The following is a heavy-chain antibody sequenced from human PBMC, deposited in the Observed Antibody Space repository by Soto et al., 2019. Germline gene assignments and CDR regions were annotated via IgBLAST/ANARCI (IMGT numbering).Heavy chain of an antibody. V-gene: IGHV3-53*01. CDR1: GLTVTTNY. Sequence: EVQLVESGGGLIQPGGSLRLSCAASGLTVTTNYMSWVRQAPGKGLEWVSDIYSGGSTFYADSVKGRFTISRDNSKNILYLQMNRLRAEDSDVYYCARMGQYSFDNWGQGTLVNVS. D-gene: IGHD1-26*01. CDR2: IYSGGST. CDR3: ARMGQYSFDN. J-gene: IGHJ4*02.